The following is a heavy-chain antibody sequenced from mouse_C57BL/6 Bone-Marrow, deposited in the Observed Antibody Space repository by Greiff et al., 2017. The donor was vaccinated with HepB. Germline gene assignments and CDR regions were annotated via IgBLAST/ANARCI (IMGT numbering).Heavy chain of an antibody. V-gene: IGHV1-64*01. J-gene: IGHJ1*03. D-gene: IGHD1-1*01. Sequence: QVQLQQPGAELVKPGASVKLSCKASGYTFTSYWMHWVKQRPGQGLEWIGMIHPNSGSTNYNEKFKSKATLTVDKSSSTAYMQLSSLTSEDSAVYYCATPPLHGSSPWYFDVRGTGTTVTVSS. CDR3: ATPPLHGSSPWYFDV. CDR1: GYTFTSYW. CDR2: IHPNSGST.